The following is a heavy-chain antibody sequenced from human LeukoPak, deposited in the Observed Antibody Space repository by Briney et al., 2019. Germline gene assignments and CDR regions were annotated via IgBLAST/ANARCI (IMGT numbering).Heavy chain of an antibody. CDR1: GFIFSSYG. J-gene: IGHJ4*02. D-gene: IGHD5-24*01. Sequence: GGSLRLSCAASGFIFSSYGMHWVRQAPGKGLEWVAFIRYDGSNKYYADSVKGRFTISRDNSKNTLYLQMNSLRAEDTAVYYCAKMGGDGYNPGSFDYWGQGTLVTVSS. V-gene: IGHV3-30*02. CDR3: AKMGGDGYNPGSFDY. CDR2: IRYDGSNK.